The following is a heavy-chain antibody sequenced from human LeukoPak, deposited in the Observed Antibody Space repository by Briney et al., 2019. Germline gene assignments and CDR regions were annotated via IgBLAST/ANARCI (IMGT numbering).Heavy chain of an antibody. CDR1: GFTFSDYY. Sequence: GGSLRLSCAASGFTFSDYYISWIRQAPGKGLEWVSYITSSGSTIYYADSVKGRFTISRDNAKNSLYLQMNSLRAEDTAVYYCARDIAARPGPRSAFDIWGQGTMVTVSS. V-gene: IGHV3-11*01. D-gene: IGHD6-6*01. J-gene: IGHJ3*02. CDR2: ITSSGSTI. CDR3: ARDIAARPGPRSAFDI.